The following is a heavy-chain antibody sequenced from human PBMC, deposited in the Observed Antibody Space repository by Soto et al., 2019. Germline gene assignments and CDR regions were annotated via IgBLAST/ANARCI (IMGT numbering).Heavy chain of an antibody. CDR2: INHSGST. CDR1: GGSFSGYY. CDR3: ARGLRWLQFYFDY. D-gene: IGHD5-12*01. J-gene: IGHJ4*02. V-gene: IGHV4-34*01. Sequence: SETLSLTCAVYGGSFSGYYWSWIRQPPGKGLEWIGEINHSGSTNYNPSLKSRVTISVDTSKNQFSLKLSSVTAADTAVYYCARGLRWLQFYFDYWGQGTLVTVSS.